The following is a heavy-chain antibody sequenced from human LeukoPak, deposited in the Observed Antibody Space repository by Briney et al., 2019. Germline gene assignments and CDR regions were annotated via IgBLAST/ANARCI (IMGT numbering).Heavy chain of an antibody. D-gene: IGHD2-2*01. J-gene: IGHJ4*02. Sequence: GGSLRLSCAVSGFTFSTYWMSWVRQAPGKGLEWVANIRQDGGAEYYVDSVRGRFTISRDNAKNSLYLQMNSLRAEDTGVYYCATSSDAPANIWGQGTLVTVSS. V-gene: IGHV3-7*01. CDR1: GFTFSTYW. CDR3: ATSSDAPANI. CDR2: IRQDGGAE.